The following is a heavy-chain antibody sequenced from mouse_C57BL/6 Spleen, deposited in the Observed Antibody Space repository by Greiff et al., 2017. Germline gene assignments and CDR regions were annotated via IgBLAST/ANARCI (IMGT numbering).Heavy chain of an antibody. Sequence: QVQLQQSGPELVKPGASVKLSCKASGYTFTSYDINWVKQRPGQGLEWIGWIYPRDGSTTYNEKFKGKATLTVDTSSSTAYMELHSLTSEDSAVYFCAREKKLREAWFAYWGQGTLVTVSA. CDR3: AREKKLREAWFAY. CDR1: GYTFTSYD. J-gene: IGHJ3*01. V-gene: IGHV1-85*01. CDR2: IYPRDGST.